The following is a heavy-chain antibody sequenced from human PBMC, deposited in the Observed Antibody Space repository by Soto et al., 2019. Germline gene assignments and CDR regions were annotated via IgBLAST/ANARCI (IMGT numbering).Heavy chain of an antibody. CDR1: GGTFSSYA. Sequence: ASVKVSCKASGGTFSSYAISWVRQAPGQGLEWMGGIIPIFGTANYAQKFQGRVTITADKSTSTAYMELSSLRSEDTAVYYCAGAYYDFWSGYYPLDYWGQGTLVTVSS. D-gene: IGHD3-3*01. CDR3: AGAYYDFWSGYYPLDY. CDR2: IIPIFGTA. V-gene: IGHV1-69*06. J-gene: IGHJ4*02.